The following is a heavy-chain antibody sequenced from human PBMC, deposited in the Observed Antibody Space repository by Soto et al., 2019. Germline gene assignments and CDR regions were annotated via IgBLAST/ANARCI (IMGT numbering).Heavy chain of an antibody. J-gene: IGHJ4*02. Sequence: GGSLRLSCAASGFTFSSYAMSWVRQAPGKGLEWVSAISGSGGSTYYADSVKGRFTISRDNSKNTLYLQMNSLRAEDTAVYYCAKVSVYVFWSGSMDDYFFAYRGRGTLDTVSS. CDR2: ISGSGGST. CDR1: GFTFSSYA. CDR3: AKVSVYVFWSGSMDDYFFAY. D-gene: IGHD3-3*01. V-gene: IGHV3-23*01.